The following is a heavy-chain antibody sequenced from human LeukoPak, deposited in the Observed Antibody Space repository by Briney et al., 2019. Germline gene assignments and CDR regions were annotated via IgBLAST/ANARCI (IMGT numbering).Heavy chain of an antibody. CDR1: GGSISSGDYY. V-gene: IGHV4-30-4*01. D-gene: IGHD4-17*01. Sequence: PSETLSLTCTVSGGSISSGDYYWSWIRQPPGKGLEWIGYIYYSGSTYYNPSLKSRVTTSVDTSKNQFSLKLSSVTAADTAVYYCARGDYGDYYGMDVWGQGTTVTVSS. J-gene: IGHJ6*02. CDR3: ARGDYGDYYGMDV. CDR2: IYYSGST.